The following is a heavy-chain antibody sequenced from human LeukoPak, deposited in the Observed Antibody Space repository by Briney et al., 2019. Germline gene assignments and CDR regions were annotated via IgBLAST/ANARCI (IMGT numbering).Heavy chain of an antibody. CDR1: GFTFSSYA. V-gene: IGHV3-30-3*01. CDR3: AREQGPEDAFDI. Sequence: PGGSLRLSCAASGFTFSSYAMHWVRQAPGKGLEWVAVISYDGSNKYYADSVKGRFTISRDNSKNTLYLQMNSLRAEDTAVYYCAREQGPEDAFDIWGQGTMVTVSS. D-gene: IGHD2-2*01. CDR2: ISYDGSNK. J-gene: IGHJ3*02.